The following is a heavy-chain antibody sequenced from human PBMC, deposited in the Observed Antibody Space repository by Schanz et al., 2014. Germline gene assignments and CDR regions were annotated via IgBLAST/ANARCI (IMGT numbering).Heavy chain of an antibody. Sequence: EVLLVESGGGLVQPGRSLRLSCAASGFTFSSYSMNWVRQAPGKGLEWVSALSGSGGSTYYADSVKGRFTISRDNSKNTLYLQMNSLRAEDTAVYYCARPRFDYGEVDYWGQGTLVTVSS. D-gene: IGHD4-17*01. V-gene: IGHV3-23*04. CDR3: ARPRFDYGEVDY. CDR1: GFTFSSYS. J-gene: IGHJ4*02. CDR2: LSGSGGST.